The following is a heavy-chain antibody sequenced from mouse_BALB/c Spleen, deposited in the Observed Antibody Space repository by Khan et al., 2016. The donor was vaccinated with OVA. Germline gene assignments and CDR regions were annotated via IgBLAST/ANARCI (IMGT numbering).Heavy chain of an antibody. V-gene: IGHV1-20*02. D-gene: IGHD1-1*01. CDR3: SRIYRSDFDY. Sequence: VQLQQSGPELVRPGASVKISCTASGYSFTGYFMNWVMQSHGKSLEWIGRINPHIGETFYNQRFKDKATLTVDESSPKAHMALRSLASEDSEVYYCSRIYRSDFDYWGQGTTLTVSS. CDR2: INPHIGET. CDR1: GYSFTGYF. J-gene: IGHJ2*01.